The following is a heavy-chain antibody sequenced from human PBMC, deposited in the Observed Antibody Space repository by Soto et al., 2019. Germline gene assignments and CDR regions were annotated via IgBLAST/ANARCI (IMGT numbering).Heavy chain of an antibody. CDR1: GGSISSYY. CDR3: AGGDYFDLDY. Sequence: QVQLQESGPGLVKPSETLSLTCTVSGGSISSYYWSWIRQPPGKGLEWIGYIYYGGSTNYNPSLKSRVTISVDTSKNQFSLKLSSVTAADTAVYYCAGGDYFDLDYWGQGTLVTVSS. D-gene: IGHD4-17*01. CDR2: IYYGGST. V-gene: IGHV4-59*01. J-gene: IGHJ4*02.